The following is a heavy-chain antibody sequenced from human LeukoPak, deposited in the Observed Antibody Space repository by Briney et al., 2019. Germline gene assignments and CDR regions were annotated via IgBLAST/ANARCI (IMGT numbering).Heavy chain of an antibody. CDR3: TVCIAARRGSDYFDY. J-gene: IGHJ4*02. V-gene: IGHV4-61*02. CDR2: IFTSGST. Sequence: SETLSLTCTVSGGSISSGSYYWSWIRQPAGKGLEWIGRIFTSGSTKYNPSLKSRVTISVDTSKNQFSLKLSSVTAADTAVYYCTVCIAARRGSDYFDYWGQGTLVTVSS. D-gene: IGHD6-6*01. CDR1: GGSISSGSYY.